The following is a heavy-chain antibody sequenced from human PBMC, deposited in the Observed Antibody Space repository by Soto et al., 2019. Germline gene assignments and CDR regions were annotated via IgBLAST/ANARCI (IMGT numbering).Heavy chain of an antibody. CDR2: IYYSGST. J-gene: IGHJ5*02. Sequence: QLQLQESGPGLVKPSETLSLTCTVSGGSISSSSYYWGWIRQPPGKGLEWIGSIYYSGSTYYNPSLKSRVTISVDTSKNQFSLKLSSVTAADTAVYYCAREGCSSTSCYTKWFDPWGQGTLVTVSS. D-gene: IGHD2-2*02. CDR3: AREGCSSTSCYTKWFDP. V-gene: IGHV4-39*02. CDR1: GGSISSSSYY.